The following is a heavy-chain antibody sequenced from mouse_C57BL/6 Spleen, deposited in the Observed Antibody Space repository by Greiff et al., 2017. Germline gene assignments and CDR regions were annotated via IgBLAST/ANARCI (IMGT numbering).Heavy chain of an antibody. V-gene: IGHV1-59*01. J-gene: IGHJ4*01. CDR1: GYTFTSYW. CDR3: ALGAYAMDY. Sequence: VQLQQPGAELVRPGTSVKLSCKASGYTFTSYWMHWVKQRPGQGLEWIGVIDPSDSYTNYNQKFKGKATLTVDTSSSTAYMQLSSLTSEDSAVYYCALGAYAMDYWGQGTSVTVSS. D-gene: IGHD3-3*01. CDR2: IDPSDSYT.